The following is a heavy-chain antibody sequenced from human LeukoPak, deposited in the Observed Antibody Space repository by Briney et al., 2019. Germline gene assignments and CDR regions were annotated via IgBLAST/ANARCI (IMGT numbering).Heavy chain of an antibody. Sequence: ASVKVSCKASGGTFISYAISGVRQAPGQGLEWMGGIIPIFGAANYAQKFQGRVTITADESTSTAYMELRSLRSEDTAVYYCARATGNSDHSPQEPIDLYFDLWGRGTLVTVSS. CDR1: GGTFISYA. J-gene: IGHJ2*01. CDR3: ARATGNSDHSPQEPIDLYFDL. V-gene: IGHV1-69*13. CDR2: IIPIFGAA. D-gene: IGHD4-23*01.